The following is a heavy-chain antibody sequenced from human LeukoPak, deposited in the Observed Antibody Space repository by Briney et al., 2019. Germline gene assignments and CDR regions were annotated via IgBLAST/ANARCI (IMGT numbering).Heavy chain of an antibody. D-gene: IGHD3-9*01. CDR2: IYYSGST. CDR1: GGSISSYY. J-gene: IGHJ4*02. CDR3: ARGDFLTGRFDY. V-gene: IGHV4-59*01. Sequence: SETLSLTCTVSGGSISSYYWSWIRQPPGKGLEWIGYIYYSGSTNYNPSLKSRVTISVDTSKNQFSLKLSSVTAADTAVYYCARGDFLTGRFDYWGQGTLVTVSS.